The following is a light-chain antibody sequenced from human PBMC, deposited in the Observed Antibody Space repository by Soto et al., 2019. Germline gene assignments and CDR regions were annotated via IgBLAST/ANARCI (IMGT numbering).Light chain of an antibody. Sequence: DIVMTQSPESLAVSLGQRATIKCESSHSLLYSADNKTYLAWYQQKPGLPPQLLIYWAFTRDSGVPARFSGSGSGNDFALKISRVEAEDVGVYYCMQGTHWPITFGQGTRLEIK. CDR2: WAF. CDR1: HSLLYSADNKTY. V-gene: IGKV4-1*01. CDR3: MQGTHWPIT. J-gene: IGKJ5*01.